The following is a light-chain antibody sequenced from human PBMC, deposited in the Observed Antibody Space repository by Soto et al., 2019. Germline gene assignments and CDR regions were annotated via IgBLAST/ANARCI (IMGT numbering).Light chain of an antibody. CDR2: TAS. Sequence: DIQMTQSPSSVSASVGDRVTITCRASQGIRSLLAWYQQKPGKAPNLLIHTASSLQSGVPSRFSARGSWTDFTLTISSLQPEDFATYYCQQANSFPLTFGGGTKVEIK. V-gene: IGKV1-12*01. CDR1: QGIRSL. CDR3: QQANSFPLT. J-gene: IGKJ4*01.